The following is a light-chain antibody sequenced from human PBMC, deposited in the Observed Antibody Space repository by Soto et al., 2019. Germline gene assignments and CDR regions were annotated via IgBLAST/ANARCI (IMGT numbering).Light chain of an antibody. V-gene: IGKV3D-7*01. CDR3: QQHDILPIT. Sequence: EILLTQSPATLSLSPGARATLSCRASQSVTNSYLAWYQQKPGQAPRLLIFGASTSAAGIPARFSGSGSGTEFTLTISSLQSEDFALYYCQQHDILPITFGQGTRLEIK. J-gene: IGKJ5*01. CDR2: GAS. CDR1: QSVTNSY.